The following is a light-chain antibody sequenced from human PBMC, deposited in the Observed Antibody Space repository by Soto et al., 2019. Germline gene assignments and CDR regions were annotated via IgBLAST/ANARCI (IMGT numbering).Light chain of an antibody. J-gene: IGKJ1*01. CDR3: QQIYSTPQT. CDR1: QTIGSY. V-gene: IGKV1-39*01. CDR2: AAS. Sequence: DIQMIQSPSSLSASVGDRVTITCRASQTIGSYLNWYQHQPGRAPKLLIYAASSLQSGVPSRFSGSGSGTAFTLTISSLQPEDFATYYCQQIYSTPQTFGQGTKVDIK.